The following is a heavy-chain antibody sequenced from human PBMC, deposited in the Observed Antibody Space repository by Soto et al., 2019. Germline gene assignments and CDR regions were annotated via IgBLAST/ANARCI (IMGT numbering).Heavy chain of an antibody. V-gene: IGHV3-30*04. CDR2: ISFNGRKK. Sequence: ESGGGVVRPGKSLRLSCEASGFNFTYNAMHWVRQAPGKGLEWVAVISFNGRKKFYARSVKGRFTISRDNSKNTLYLQINNLRPGDTAVYYCARDWLRRDDILTPSWNFNLWGQGTLVTASS. CDR3: ARDWLRRDDILTPSWNFNL. J-gene: IGHJ2*01. D-gene: IGHD3-9*01. CDR1: GFNFTYNA.